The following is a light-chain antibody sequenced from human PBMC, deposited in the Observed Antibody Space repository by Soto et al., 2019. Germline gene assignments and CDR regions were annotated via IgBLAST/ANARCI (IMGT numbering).Light chain of an antibody. Sequence: EIVMTHSPATLSVSPGEGATLSCRASQSVGTTLAWYQQKPGQAPRLLIYGAFTRANGVPARFSGSASGTVFTLTISSLQSEDFAVYYCQQHNDWPTFGQGTRLEIK. CDR3: QQHNDWPT. J-gene: IGKJ5*01. CDR1: QSVGTT. CDR2: GAF. V-gene: IGKV3-15*01.